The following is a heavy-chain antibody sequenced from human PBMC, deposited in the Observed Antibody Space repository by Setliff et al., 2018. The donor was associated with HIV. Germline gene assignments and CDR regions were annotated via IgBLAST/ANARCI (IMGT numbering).Heavy chain of an antibody. CDR2: INHSGNT. J-gene: IGHJ4*02. D-gene: IGHD2-2*01. CDR3: VTSSSWSSRLNF. V-gene: IGHV4-34*01. CDR1: GGSFSGY. Sequence: PSETLSLTCAVYGGSFSGYWSWIRQSPGKGLEWLGEINHSGNTHYDPSLKSRLTISIDTSKKQFSLKLTSVTAADAAIYYCVTSSSWSSRLNFWGPGMLVTVSS.